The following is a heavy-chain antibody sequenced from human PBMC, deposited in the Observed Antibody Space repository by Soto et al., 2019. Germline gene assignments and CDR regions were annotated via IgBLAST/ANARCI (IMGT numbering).Heavy chain of an antibody. Sequence: EVQLLESGGGLVQPGGSLRLSCAASGFTFSGNAMMWVRQAPGKGLEWVSGVNDNGGSTYYADSVKGRFTISRDNSRNTVSLQMNSLRVEDTARYYCAKEWFGELQDWGQGTLVTVSS. J-gene: IGHJ4*02. D-gene: IGHD3-10*01. CDR1: GFTFSGNA. CDR3: AKEWFGELQD. V-gene: IGHV3-23*01. CDR2: VNDNGGST.